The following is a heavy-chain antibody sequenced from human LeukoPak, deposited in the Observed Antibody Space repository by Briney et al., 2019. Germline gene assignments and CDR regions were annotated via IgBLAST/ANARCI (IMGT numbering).Heavy chain of an antibody. J-gene: IGHJ4*02. CDR3: ARPFIDAGYYFDY. D-gene: IGHD3-16*02. CDR2: IYYSGST. V-gene: IGHV4-39*07. CDR1: GGSISSSSYY. Sequence: SETLSLTCTVSGGSISSSSYYWGWIRQPPGKGLEGIGSIYYSGSTYYNPSLKSRVTISVDTSKNQFSLKLSSVTAADTAVYSCARPFIDAGYYFDYWGKGTLVTVSS.